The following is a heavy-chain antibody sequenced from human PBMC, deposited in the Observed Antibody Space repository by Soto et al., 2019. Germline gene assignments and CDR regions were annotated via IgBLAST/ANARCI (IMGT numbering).Heavy chain of an antibody. V-gene: IGHV3-23*01. CDR3: AKAHGSGSYNNFPEY. CDR2: ISGSGGST. D-gene: IGHD3-10*01. J-gene: IGHJ4*02. Sequence: GGSLRLSCAASVFPFSSYAMSWVRDSPGKWLEWVSLISGSGGSTYYADSVKGRFTISRDNSRDTLYLQMNSLRAEDTAVYYCAKAHGSGSYNNFPEYWGQGTLVTVS. CDR1: VFPFSSYA.